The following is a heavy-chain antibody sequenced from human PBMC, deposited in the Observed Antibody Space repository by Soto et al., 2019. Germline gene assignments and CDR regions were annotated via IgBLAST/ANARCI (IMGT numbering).Heavy chain of an antibody. J-gene: IGHJ6*03. V-gene: IGHV1-8*01. D-gene: IGHD5-12*01. CDR3: ARESGGATATLDYYYFYMDV. Sequence: ASVKVSCKASGYTFTSYDINWVRQATGQGLEWMGWMNPNSGNTDYAQKFQGRVTVTRDTSIRTAYMELSSLRSDDTAVYYCARESGGATATLDYYYFYMDVWGKGTTVTVSS. CDR2: MNPNSGNT. CDR1: GYTFTSYD.